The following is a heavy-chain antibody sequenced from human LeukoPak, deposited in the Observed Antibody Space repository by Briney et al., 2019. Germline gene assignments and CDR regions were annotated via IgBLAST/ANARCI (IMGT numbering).Heavy chain of an antibody. D-gene: IGHD2-21*02. CDR2: IWYDGSNK. V-gene: IGHV3-33*08. CDR1: GFAFSSYS. Sequence: GGSLRLSCAASGFAFSSYSMNWVRQAPGKGLEWVAVIWYDGSNKYYADSVKGRFTISRDNSKNTLYLQMNSLRAEDTAVYYCARDWCGGGDCYDYNWFDPWGQGTLVTVSS. J-gene: IGHJ5*02. CDR3: ARDWCGGGDCYDYNWFDP.